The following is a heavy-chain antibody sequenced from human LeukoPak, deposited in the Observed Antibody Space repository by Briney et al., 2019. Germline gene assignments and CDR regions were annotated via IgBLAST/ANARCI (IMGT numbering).Heavy chain of an antibody. J-gene: IGHJ6*02. CDR3: SENYYGMDV. V-gene: IGHV4-34*01. CDR1: GGSFSGYY. Sequence: PSETLSLTCAVYGGSFSGYYWSWIRQPPGKGLEWIGEINHSGSTNYNPSLKSRVTISVDTSKNQFSLELSSVTAADTAVYYCSENYYGMDVWGQGTTVTVSS. CDR2: INHSGST.